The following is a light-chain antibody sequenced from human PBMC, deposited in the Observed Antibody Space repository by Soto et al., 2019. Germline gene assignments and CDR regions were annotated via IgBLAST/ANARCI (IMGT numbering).Light chain of an antibody. J-gene: IGKJ1*01. CDR1: QSVTSSF. CDR2: GAS. V-gene: IGKV3-20*01. Sequence: EIVLTQSPGTLSLSPGESATLSCRASQSVTSSFLAWYQQKPGQAPRLLIYGASRRATGIPDRFSGSGSGTDFTLTISSLEPQDFVMYYCQQYASSPGTFGQGTKVEFK. CDR3: QQYASSPGT.